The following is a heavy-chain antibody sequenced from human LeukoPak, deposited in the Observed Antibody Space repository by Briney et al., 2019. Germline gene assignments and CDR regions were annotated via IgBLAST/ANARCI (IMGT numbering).Heavy chain of an antibody. CDR2: INWNGANT. D-gene: IGHD3-22*01. CDR3: ARVHYDTSGYHNAFDI. V-gene: IGHV3-20*01. Sequence: GGSLRLSCAASGFIFDEYGMTWVRQVPGKGLEWVSGINWNGANTGYADSVRGRFTISRDNAKNSLHLQMRSLRADDTGFYHCARVHYDTSGYHNAFDIWGQGTMVTVSS. CDR1: GFIFDEYG. J-gene: IGHJ3*02.